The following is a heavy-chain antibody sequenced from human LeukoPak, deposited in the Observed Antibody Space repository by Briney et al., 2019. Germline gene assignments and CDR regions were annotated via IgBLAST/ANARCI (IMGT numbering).Heavy chain of an antibody. CDR1: GFTFSSYA. Sequence: GGSLRLSCAASGFTFSSYAMSWVRQAPGKGLEWVSAISGSGGSTYYADSVKGQFTISRDNSKNTLYLQMNSLRAEDTAVYYCAKGVEYSSRGGAFDIWGQGTMVTVSS. CDR3: AKGVEYSSRGGAFDI. J-gene: IGHJ3*02. CDR2: ISGSGGST. D-gene: IGHD6-6*01. V-gene: IGHV3-23*01.